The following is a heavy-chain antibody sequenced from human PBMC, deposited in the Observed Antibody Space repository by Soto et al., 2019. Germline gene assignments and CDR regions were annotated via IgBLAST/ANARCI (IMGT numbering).Heavy chain of an antibody. V-gene: IGHV3-23*01. CDR3: AKYSPPWTWIQLWSADFDY. D-gene: IGHD5-18*01. J-gene: IGHJ4*02. CDR1: GFTFSSYA. Sequence: GGSLRLSCAASGFTFSSYAMSWVRQAPGKGLEWVSAISGSGGSTYYADSVKGRFTISRDNSKNTLYLQMNSLRAEDTAVYYCAKYSPPWTWIQLWSADFDYWGQGTLVTVSS. CDR2: ISGSGGST.